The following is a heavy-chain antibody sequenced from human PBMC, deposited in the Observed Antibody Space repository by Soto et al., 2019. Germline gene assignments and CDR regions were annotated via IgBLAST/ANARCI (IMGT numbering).Heavy chain of an antibody. D-gene: IGHD6-19*01. CDR3: AKDNLAPYSKGWAIRFDP. Sequence: DVHLLESGGGLVQPGGSLRLSCAASGFTFSSYAMGWVRQAPGEGLEWVSSIGGSGSYTYYADSVKGRFTISRDNFKSTLDLQMNSLRAEETAVYYCAKDNLAPYSKGWAIRFDPWGQGTLVTVSS. CDR2: IGGSGSYT. V-gene: IGHV3-23*01. J-gene: IGHJ5*02. CDR1: GFTFSSYA.